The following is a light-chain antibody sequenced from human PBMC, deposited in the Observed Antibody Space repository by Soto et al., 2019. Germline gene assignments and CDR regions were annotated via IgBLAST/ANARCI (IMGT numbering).Light chain of an antibody. CDR3: SSYTSSSTLYV. V-gene: IGLV2-14*01. J-gene: IGLJ1*01. CDR2: DVT. Sequence: QSARTQPASVPGPPEKPITISSPGPRSAVGDNNYVSWYQQHPGKAPKLMIYDVTHRPSGISNRFSGSKSGNTASLTISGLQAEDEADYYCSSYTSSSTLYVFGTGTKVTVL. CDR1: RSAVGDNNY.